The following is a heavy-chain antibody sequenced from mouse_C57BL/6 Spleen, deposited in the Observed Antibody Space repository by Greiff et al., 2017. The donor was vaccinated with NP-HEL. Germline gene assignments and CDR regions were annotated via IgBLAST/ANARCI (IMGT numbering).Heavy chain of an antibody. J-gene: IGHJ3*01. CDR1: GFSLTSYG. CDR2: IWRGGST. V-gene: IGHV2-5*01. CDR3: AKSITTVPSWFAY. Sequence: QVQLKESGPGLVQPSQSLSITCTVSGFSLTSYGVHWVRQSPGKGLEWLGVIWRGGSTDYNAAFMSRLSITKDNSKSQVFFKMNSLQADDTAIYYCAKSITTVPSWFAYWGQGTLVTVSA. D-gene: IGHD1-1*01.